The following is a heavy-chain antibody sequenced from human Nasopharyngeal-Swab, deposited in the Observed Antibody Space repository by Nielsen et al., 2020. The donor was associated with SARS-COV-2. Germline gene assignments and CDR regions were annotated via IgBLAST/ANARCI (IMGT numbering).Heavy chain of an antibody. Sequence: GSLRLSCTVPGGSISSYYWSWIRQPPGKGLEWIGYIYYSGSTNYNPSLKSRVTISVDTSKNQFSLKLSSVTAADTAVYYCARDLHSNLGDWGQGTLVTVSS. J-gene: IGHJ4*02. CDR1: GGSISSYY. V-gene: IGHV4-59*01. CDR3: ARDLHSNLGD. D-gene: IGHD3-16*01. CDR2: IYYSGST.